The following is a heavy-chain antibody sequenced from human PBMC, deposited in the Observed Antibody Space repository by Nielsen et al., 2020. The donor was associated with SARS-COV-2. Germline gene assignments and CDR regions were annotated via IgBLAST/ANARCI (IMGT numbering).Heavy chain of an antibody. V-gene: IGHV3-21*01. D-gene: IGHD6-19*01. J-gene: IGHJ6*02. CDR3: VRDRGSGWSRCRYYNYFGMDV. Sequence: WIRQRAGKGLEWVSCISSTSNYLHYADSVRGRFTISKDYLQVNDLRAEDTAVYYCVRDRGSGWSRCRYYNYFGMDVWGQGTTVTVSS. CDR2: ISSTSNYL.